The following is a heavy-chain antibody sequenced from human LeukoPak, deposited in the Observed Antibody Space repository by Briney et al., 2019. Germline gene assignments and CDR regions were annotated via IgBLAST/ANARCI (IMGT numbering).Heavy chain of an antibody. CDR2: INPSGGST. J-gene: IGHJ4*02. Sequence: ASVKVSCKASGYTFTSYYMHWVRQAPGQGLEWMGIINPSGGSTSYAQRFQGRVTMTRDTSTSTVYMELSSLRSEDTAVYYCARDLLVRGVASSPFDYWGQGTLVTVSS. CDR3: ARDLLVRGVASSPFDY. D-gene: IGHD3-10*01. V-gene: IGHV1-46*01. CDR1: GYTFTSYY.